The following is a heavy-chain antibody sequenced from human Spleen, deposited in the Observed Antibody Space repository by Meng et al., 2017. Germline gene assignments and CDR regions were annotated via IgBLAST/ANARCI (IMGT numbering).Heavy chain of an antibody. Sequence: EVQRLESGGGVVQPGGSLILPCAASGFTFSRYAMSWVRQAPGKGLEWVAGIGRSADNTKYADSVKGRFSISRDNSNNAVYLQMNALAAEDTAVYYCAKDLLVTTWGYFDSWGQGTLVTVSS. CDR2: IGRSADNT. CDR1: GFTFSRYA. CDR3: AKDLLVTTWGYFDS. D-gene: IGHD4-17*01. J-gene: IGHJ4*02. V-gene: IGHV3-23*01.